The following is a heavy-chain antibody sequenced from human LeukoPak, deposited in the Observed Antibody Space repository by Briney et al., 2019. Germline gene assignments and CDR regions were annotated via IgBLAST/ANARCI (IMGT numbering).Heavy chain of an antibody. CDR1: GFTFSSYA. CDR3: AKGAGVAAYYYMDV. V-gene: IGHV3-23*01. Sequence: GGSLRLSCAASGFTFSSYAMCWVRQAPGKGLEWVSAISGSGGGTYYADSVKGRFTGSRDNSKSTLYLQINSPRAEDTAVYYCAKGAGVAAYYYMDVWGKGTTVTVSS. J-gene: IGHJ6*03. CDR2: ISGSGGGT. D-gene: IGHD3-10*01.